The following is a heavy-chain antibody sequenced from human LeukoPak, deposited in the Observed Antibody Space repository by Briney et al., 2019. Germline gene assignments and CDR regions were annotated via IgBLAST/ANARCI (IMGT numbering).Heavy chain of an antibody. J-gene: IGHJ6*03. D-gene: IGHD6-13*01. V-gene: IGHV1-69*01. CDR3: ARDGARNSSSWQEGYYYYYMDV. CDR2: IIPIFGTA. CDR1: GGTFSSYA. Sequence: SVKVSCKASGGTFSSYAISCVRQAPGQGLEWMGGIIPIFGTANYAQKFQGRVTITADESTSTAYMELSSLRSEDTAVYYCARDGARNSSSWQEGYYYYYMDVWGKGTTVTVSS.